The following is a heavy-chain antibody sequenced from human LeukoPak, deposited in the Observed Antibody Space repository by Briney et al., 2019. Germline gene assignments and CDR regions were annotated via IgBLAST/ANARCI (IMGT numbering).Heavy chain of an antibody. CDR3: AKIQGWFNTAFHI. CDR1: GFTFSSYG. D-gene: IGHD6-19*01. J-gene: IGHJ3*02. V-gene: IGHV3-30*02. CDR2: IRYDGSNK. Sequence: GGSLRLSCAASGFTFSSYGMHWVRQAPGKGLEWVAFIRYDGSNKYYADSVKGRFTISRDISKNTLFLQMNSLRAEDTAVYYCAKIQGWFNTAFHIGVQGTMVTVSS.